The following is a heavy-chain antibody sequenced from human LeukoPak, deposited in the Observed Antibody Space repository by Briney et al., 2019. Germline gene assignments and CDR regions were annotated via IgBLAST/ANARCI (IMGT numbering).Heavy chain of an antibody. Sequence: QTGGSLRLSCAASGFTFSSYAMSWVRQAPGKGLEWVSAISGSGGSTYYADSVKGRFTISRDNSKNTLYLQMNSLRAEDTAVYYCAKDILSWNYLWDHADYWGQGTLVTVSS. D-gene: IGHD1-7*01. CDR3: AKDILSWNYLWDHADY. CDR2: ISGSGGST. CDR1: GFTFSSYA. V-gene: IGHV3-23*01. J-gene: IGHJ4*02.